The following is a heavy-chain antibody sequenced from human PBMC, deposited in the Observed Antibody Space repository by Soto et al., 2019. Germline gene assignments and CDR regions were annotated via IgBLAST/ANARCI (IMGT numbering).Heavy chain of an antibody. CDR3: ARDRYGDWYYYYGMDV. CDR1: GFTFSSYG. V-gene: IGHV3-33*01. J-gene: IGHJ6*02. Sequence: GGSLILSCAASGFTFSSYGMHWVRQAPGKGLEWVAGIWYDGSNKYYADSVKGRFTISRDNSKNTLYLQMNSLRAEDTAVYYCARDRYGDWYYYYGMDVWGQGTTVTVSS. D-gene: IGHD4-17*01. CDR2: IWYDGSNK.